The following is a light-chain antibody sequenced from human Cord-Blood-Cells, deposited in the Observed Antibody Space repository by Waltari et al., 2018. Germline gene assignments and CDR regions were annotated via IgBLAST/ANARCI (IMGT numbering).Light chain of an antibody. CDR1: PVISSY. CDR3: QQYYSYPYT. V-gene: IGKV1-8*01. J-gene: IGKJ2*01. CDR2: AAS. Sequence: AIRMTQSPSSLSASTGDRVTITCRASPVISSYLAWYQQKPGKAPKLLIYAASTLQSGVPSRFSGSGSGTDFTLTISCLQSEDFATYYCQQYYSYPYTFGQGTKLEIK.